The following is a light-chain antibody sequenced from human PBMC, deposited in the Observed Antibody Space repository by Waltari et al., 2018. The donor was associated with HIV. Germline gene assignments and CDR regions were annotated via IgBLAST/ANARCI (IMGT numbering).Light chain of an antibody. V-gene: IGLV1-47*01. J-gene: IGLJ1*01. CDR3: VGWDASLSAYV. CDR2: KNI. Sequence: QSVLTQPPSASGTPGQRVTISCSGSSSNIGNANVYWYQQLPGTTPKLLIYKNIQRPSGVPDRFAGSKSGTSAHLAISGLRSEDEADYYCVGWDASLSAYVFGAGTKVTVL. CDR1: SSNIGNAN.